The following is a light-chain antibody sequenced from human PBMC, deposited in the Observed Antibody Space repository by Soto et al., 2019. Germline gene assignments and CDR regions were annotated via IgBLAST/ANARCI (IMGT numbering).Light chain of an antibody. V-gene: IGKV3-15*01. J-gene: IGKJ1*01. Sequence: EIVMTQSPATLSVSPGERATLSCRASQSVSSNLAWYQQKPGQAPRLLIYGASTRATGIPARFSGSRYGTEFTLTISSLQSEDFAVYYCQQYNNWPPWTFGQGTKVEIK. CDR3: QQYNNWPPWT. CDR1: QSVSSN. CDR2: GAS.